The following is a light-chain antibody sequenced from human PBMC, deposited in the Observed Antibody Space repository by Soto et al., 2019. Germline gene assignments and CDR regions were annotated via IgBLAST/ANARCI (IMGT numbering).Light chain of an antibody. V-gene: IGKV3-15*01. CDR3: QQYNNWPRT. Sequence: EIVITQSPAILSVSPRERATLSCRASQSVGTNLAWYQQKPGQAPRLLISGASTRATGIPARFSGRGSGTEFTLTVSSLQSEDFAVYYCQQYNNWPRTFGQGTKVDIK. CDR1: QSVGTN. J-gene: IGKJ1*01. CDR2: GAS.